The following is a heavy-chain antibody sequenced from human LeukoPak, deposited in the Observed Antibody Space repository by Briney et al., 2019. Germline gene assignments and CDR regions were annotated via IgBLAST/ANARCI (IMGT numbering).Heavy chain of an antibody. CDR3: AGGRRNYYYSGNTVTPWSGAVDV. D-gene: IGHD3-10*01. V-gene: IGHV4-59*02. Sequence: PSETLSLTCTVSGGSVNDYYWSWIRQPPGQGLEWIGHVYFSGTGQYNPSLTSRVSVAMDAPNNQFSLRLSSVTAADTAVYYCAGGRRNYYYSGNTVTPWSGAVDVWGPGTTVSVSS. CDR2: VYFSGTG. CDR1: GGSVNDYY. J-gene: IGHJ6*02.